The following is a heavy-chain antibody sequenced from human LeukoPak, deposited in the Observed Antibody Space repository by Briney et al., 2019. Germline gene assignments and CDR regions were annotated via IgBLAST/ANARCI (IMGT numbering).Heavy chain of an antibody. D-gene: IGHD5-18*01. CDR2: IYYSGST. Sequence: SETLSLTCTVSGGSISSYYWSWFRQTPGKGPEWIGYIYYSGSTKYNPSLKSRVTISVDRSKNQFSLKLNSVTAADTAVYYCARYWGVQLWPHWYFDIWLRGSLVTVSS. V-gene: IGHV4-59*01. J-gene: IGHJ2*01. CDR1: GGSISSYY. CDR3: ARYWGVQLWPHWYFDI.